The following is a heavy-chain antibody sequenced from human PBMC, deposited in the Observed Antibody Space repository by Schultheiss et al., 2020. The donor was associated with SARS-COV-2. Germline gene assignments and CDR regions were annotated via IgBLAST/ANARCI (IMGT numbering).Heavy chain of an antibody. D-gene: IGHD2-8*01. CDR2: IYSGGST. CDR1: GLTVSSNY. J-gene: IGHJ3*02. Sequence: GGSLRLYCAASGLTVSSNYMSWVRQAPGKGLEWVSVIYSGGSTYYADSVKGRFTISRHNSKNTLYLQMNSLRAEDTAVYYCARGTVLMVYATLGAFDIWGQGTMVTVSS. CDR3: ARGTVLMVYATLGAFDI. V-gene: IGHV3-53*04.